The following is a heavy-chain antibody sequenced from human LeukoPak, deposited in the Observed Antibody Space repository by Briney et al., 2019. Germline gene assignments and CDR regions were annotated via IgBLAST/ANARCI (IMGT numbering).Heavy chain of an antibody. Sequence: SVKVSCKASGGTFSSYAISWVRQAPGQGLEWMGGIIPIFGTANYAQKFQGRVTITTDESTSTAYMELSSLRSEDTAVYYCARDRGDWKRRGLYYYYYMDVWGKGTTVTVSS. D-gene: IGHD2-21*02. V-gene: IGHV1-69*05. J-gene: IGHJ6*03. CDR3: ARDRGDWKRRGLYYYYYMDV. CDR2: IIPIFGTA. CDR1: GGTFSSYA.